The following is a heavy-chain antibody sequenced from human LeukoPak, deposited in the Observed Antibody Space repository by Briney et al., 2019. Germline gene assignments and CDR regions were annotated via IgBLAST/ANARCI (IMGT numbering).Heavy chain of an antibody. V-gene: IGHV1-18*01. CDR2: ISAYNGNT. CDR3: ARPNGGYYYYYMDV. J-gene: IGHJ6*03. Sequence: ASVKVSCKASGYTFTSYGISWVRQAPGQGLEWMGWISAYNGNTNYAQKLQGRVTMTTDTSTSTAYMELRSLRSDDTAVYYCARPNGGYYYYYMDVWGKGTTVTVSS. D-gene: IGHD3-16*01. CDR1: GYTFTSYG.